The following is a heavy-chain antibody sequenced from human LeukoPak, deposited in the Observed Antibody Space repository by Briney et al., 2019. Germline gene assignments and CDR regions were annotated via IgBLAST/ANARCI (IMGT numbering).Heavy chain of an antibody. CDR3: AKTNRQLWLGVYYYYYMDV. Sequence: GGSLRLSCAASGFTFSSYGMHWVRQAPGKGLEWVAFIRYDGSNKYYADSVKGRFTISRDNSKNTLYLQMNSLRAEDTAVYYCAKTNRQLWLGVYYYYYMDVWGKGTTVTVSS. D-gene: IGHD5-18*01. J-gene: IGHJ6*03. CDR2: IRYDGSNK. V-gene: IGHV3-30*02. CDR1: GFTFSSYG.